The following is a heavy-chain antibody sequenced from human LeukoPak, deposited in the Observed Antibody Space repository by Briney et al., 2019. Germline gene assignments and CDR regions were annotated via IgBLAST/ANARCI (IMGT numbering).Heavy chain of an antibody. V-gene: IGHV4-39*07. J-gene: IGHJ6*03. Sequence: PSVTLSLTCTVSGGSISSSSYYWGWIRQPPGKGLEWIGSIYYSGSTYYNPSLKSRVTISVDTSKNQFSLKLSSVTAADTAVYYCAREGGYSSGWYLHYYYYYMDVWGKGTTVTVSS. D-gene: IGHD6-19*01. CDR1: GGSISSSSYY. CDR2: IYYSGST. CDR3: AREGGYSSGWYLHYYYYYMDV.